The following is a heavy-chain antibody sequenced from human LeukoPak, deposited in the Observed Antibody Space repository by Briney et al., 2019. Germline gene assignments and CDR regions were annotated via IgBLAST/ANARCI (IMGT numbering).Heavy chain of an antibody. Sequence: SLRLSCAASGFTFDDYAMHWVRQAPGKGLEWVSGISWNSGSIGYADSVKGRFTISRDNAKNSLYLQMNSLRAEDTAVYYCAKDRGYHYDSSGYYRMDAFDIWGQGTMVTVSS. CDR3: AKDRGYHYDSSGYYRMDAFDI. J-gene: IGHJ3*02. V-gene: IGHV3-9*01. CDR1: GFTFDDYA. D-gene: IGHD3-22*01. CDR2: ISWNSGSI.